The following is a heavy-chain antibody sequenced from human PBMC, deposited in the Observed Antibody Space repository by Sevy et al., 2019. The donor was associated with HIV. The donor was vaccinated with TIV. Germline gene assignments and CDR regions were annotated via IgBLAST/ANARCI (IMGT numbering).Heavy chain of an antibody. D-gene: IGHD6-19*01. Sequence: ASVKVSCKASGYTFTSYGISWVRQAPGQGLEWMGWISAYNGNTNYAQKLRGRVTMTTDTSTSTAYMELRSLRSDDTAVYYCARAQGQWLVSALGEGGTVTPGELDYWGQGTLVTVSS. CDR2: ISAYNGNT. V-gene: IGHV1-18*01. CDR1: GYTFTSYG. CDR3: ARAQGQWLVSALGEGGTVTPGELDY. J-gene: IGHJ4*02.